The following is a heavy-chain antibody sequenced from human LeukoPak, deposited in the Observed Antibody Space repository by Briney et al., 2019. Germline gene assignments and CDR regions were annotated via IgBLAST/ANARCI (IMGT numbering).Heavy chain of an antibody. CDR1: GFTFSSYA. CDR2: ISGSGGST. J-gene: IGHJ3*02. Sequence: GGSLRLSCAASGFTFSSYAMSWVRQAPGKGLEWVSAISGSGGSTYYADSVKGRFTISRDNSKNTLYLQMNSLRAEDTAVYYCAKDLAAPYYYDSSGYYRPPPDIWGQGTMVTVSS. D-gene: IGHD3-22*01. V-gene: IGHV3-23*01. CDR3: AKDLAAPYYYDSSGYYRPPPDI.